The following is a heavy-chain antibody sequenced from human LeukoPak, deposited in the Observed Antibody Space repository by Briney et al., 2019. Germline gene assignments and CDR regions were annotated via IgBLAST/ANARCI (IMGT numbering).Heavy chain of an antibody. Sequence: ASVKVSCKASGYTFTGYYMHWVQQAPGQGLEWMGRINPNSGGTNYAQKFQGRVTMTRDTSISTAYMELSRLRSDDTAVYYCARPYGQQLVRENWFDPWGQGTLVTVSS. CDR3: ARPYGQQLVRENWFDP. CDR1: GYTFTGYY. J-gene: IGHJ5*02. D-gene: IGHD6-13*01. CDR2: INPNSGGT. V-gene: IGHV1-2*06.